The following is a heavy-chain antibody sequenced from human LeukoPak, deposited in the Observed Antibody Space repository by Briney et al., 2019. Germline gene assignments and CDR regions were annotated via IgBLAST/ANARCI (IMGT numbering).Heavy chain of an antibody. CDR1: GGSISSGDYY. CDR3: ARGENYDILTGYLFDY. Sequence: PSQTLSLTCTVSGGSISSGDYYWSWIRQPPGKGREWIGYNYYSGSTYYNPSLKSRVTISVDTSKNQFSLKLSSVTAADTAVYYCARGENYDILTGYLFDYWGQGTLVTVSS. CDR2: NYYSGST. J-gene: IGHJ4*02. V-gene: IGHV4-30-4*01. D-gene: IGHD3-9*01.